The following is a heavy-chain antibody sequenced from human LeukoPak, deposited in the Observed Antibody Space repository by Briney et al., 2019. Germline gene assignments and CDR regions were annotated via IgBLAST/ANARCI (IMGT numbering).Heavy chain of an antibody. CDR2: IKRDGSEK. V-gene: IGHV3-7*01. CDR3: VREASGGTKGVSGTFDI. Sequence: GGSLRLSCATSKFTFSDYWMSWVRQAPGKGLEWVASIKRDGSEKYYVDSVKGRFTISRDNAKNSLYLQMNSLRAEDTAVYHCVREASGGTKGVSGTFDIWGQGTLVTVSS. J-gene: IGHJ3*02. D-gene: IGHD6-13*01. CDR1: KFTFSDYW.